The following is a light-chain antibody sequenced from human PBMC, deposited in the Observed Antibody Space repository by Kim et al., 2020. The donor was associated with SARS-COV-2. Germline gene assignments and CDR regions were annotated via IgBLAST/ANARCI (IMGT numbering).Light chain of an antibody. CDR2: GKN. CDR3: NSRDSSGNHLV. Sequence: ALGQTVRITCQGASLRSYYASWYQQKPGQAPVLVIYGKNNRPSGIPDRFSGSSSGNTASLTITGAQAEDEADYYCNSRDSSGNHLVFGGGTKVTVL. CDR1: SLRSYY. J-gene: IGLJ3*02. V-gene: IGLV3-19*01.